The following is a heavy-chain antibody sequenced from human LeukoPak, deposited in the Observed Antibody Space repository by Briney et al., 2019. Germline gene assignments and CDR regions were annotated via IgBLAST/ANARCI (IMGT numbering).Heavy chain of an antibody. D-gene: IGHD6-13*01. CDR2: INPNSGGT. Sequence: ASVKVSCKASGYTFTSYYMHWVRQAPGQGLEWMGWINPNSGGTNYAQKFQGRVTMTRDTSISTAYMELSRLRSDDTAVYYCARAVYSSSWYDYWGQGTLVTVSS. V-gene: IGHV1-2*02. CDR1: GYTFTSYY. J-gene: IGHJ4*02. CDR3: ARAVYSSSWYDY.